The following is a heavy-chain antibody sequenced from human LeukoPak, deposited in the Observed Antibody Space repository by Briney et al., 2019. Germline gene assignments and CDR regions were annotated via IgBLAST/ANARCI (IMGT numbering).Heavy chain of an antibody. J-gene: IGHJ4*02. Sequence: GGSLRLSCAASGFTFSSYAMHWVRKAPGRGLEWGAVISYDGSNKYYADSVKGRFTISRDNIKNTLYLQMNSLRAEDTAVYYCARDSAVAAAGTLDYWGQGTLVTVSS. D-gene: IGHD6-13*01. CDR2: ISYDGSNK. CDR3: ARDSAVAAAGTLDY. CDR1: GFTFSSYA. V-gene: IGHV3-30-3*01.